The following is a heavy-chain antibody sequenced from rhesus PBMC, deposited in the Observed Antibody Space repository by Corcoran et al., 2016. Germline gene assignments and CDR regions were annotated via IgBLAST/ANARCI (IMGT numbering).Heavy chain of an antibody. D-gene: IGHD1-26*01. CDR1: GFTFSSSS. Sequence: EVQLVESGGGLVQPGGSLRLSCAASGFTFSSSSLHWFRQAFGKGVEEVGRIRSKSNNYETGYAASVKGRFTISRDDSKNTAYLQMNSLKTEDTAVYYCVNWNYGYWGQGVLVTVSS. V-gene: IGHV3-118*01. J-gene: IGHJ4*01. CDR3: VNWNYGY. CDR2: IRSKSNNYET.